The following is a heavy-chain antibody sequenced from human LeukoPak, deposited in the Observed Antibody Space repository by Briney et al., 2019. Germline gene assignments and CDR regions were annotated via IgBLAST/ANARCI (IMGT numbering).Heavy chain of an antibody. V-gene: IGHV3-30*18. J-gene: IGHJ4*02. CDR3: AKDRVAAAGAYFDY. CDR1: GGSFSGYY. Sequence: LSLTCTVYGGSFSGYYWSWIRQPPGKGLEWVAVISYDGSNKYYADSVKGRFTISRDNSKNTLYLLMNSLRAEDSAVYYCAKDRVAAAGAYFDYWGQGTLVTVSS. CDR2: ISYDGSNK. D-gene: IGHD6-13*01.